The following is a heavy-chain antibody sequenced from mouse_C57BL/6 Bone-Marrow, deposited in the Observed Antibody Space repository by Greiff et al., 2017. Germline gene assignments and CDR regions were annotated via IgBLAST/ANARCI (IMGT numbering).Heavy chain of an antibody. D-gene: IGHD2-2*01. V-gene: IGHV1-50*01. CDR2: IDPSDSYT. CDR1: GYTFTRYW. CDR3: AMSYGYY. J-gene: IGHJ2*01. Sequence: QVQLQQPGAELVKPGASVKLSCKASGYTFTRYWMQWVKQRPGQGLEWIGEIDPSDSYTNYNQKFKGKATLTVDTSSSTAYMQLSSLTSEDSAVYFCAMSYGYYWGQGTTLTVSS.